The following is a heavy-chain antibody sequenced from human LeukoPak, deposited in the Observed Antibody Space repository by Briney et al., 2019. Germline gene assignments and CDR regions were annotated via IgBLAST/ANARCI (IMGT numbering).Heavy chain of an antibody. V-gene: IGHV3-48*03. CDR2: ISSSGSTI. D-gene: IGHD5-18*01. CDR3: ARSRGYSYGYIDPFDY. Sequence: PGGSLRLSCAASGFTFSSYEMNWVRQAPGKGLEWVSYISSSGSTIYYADSVKGRFTISRDNAKNSLYLQMNSLRAEDTAVYCCARSRGYSYGYIDPFDYCGQGTLVTVSS. J-gene: IGHJ4*02. CDR1: GFTFSSYE.